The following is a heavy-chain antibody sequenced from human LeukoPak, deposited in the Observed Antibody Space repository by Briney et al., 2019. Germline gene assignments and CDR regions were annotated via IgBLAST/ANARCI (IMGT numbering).Heavy chain of an antibody. D-gene: IGHD3-3*01. V-gene: IGHV1-18*01. CDR3: ARYYDFWSGYYTGWFDP. Sequence: ASVKVSCKASGYTFTIYGISWVRQAPGQGLEWMGWISAYNGNTNYAQKLQGRVTMTTDTSTSTAYMELRSLRPDDTAVYYCARYYDFWSGYYTGWFDPWGQGTLVTVSS. CDR1: GYTFTIYG. CDR2: ISAYNGNT. J-gene: IGHJ5*02.